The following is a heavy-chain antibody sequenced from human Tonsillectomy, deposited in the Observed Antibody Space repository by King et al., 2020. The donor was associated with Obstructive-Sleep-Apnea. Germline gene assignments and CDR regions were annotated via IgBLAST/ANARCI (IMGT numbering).Heavy chain of an antibody. J-gene: IGHJ6*02. CDR3: AKELIAAAATGGMDV. CDR2: ISYDGSNK. Sequence: VQLVESGGCVVQPGRSLRLSCTASGFTFSSYGMHWVRQAPGKGLEWVAVISYDGSNKYYIDSVKGRFTISRDNSKNTLYLQMNSLRPEDTAVYYCAKELIAAAATGGMDVWGQGTTVTVSS. V-gene: IGHV3-30*18. D-gene: IGHD6-13*01. CDR1: GFTFSSYG.